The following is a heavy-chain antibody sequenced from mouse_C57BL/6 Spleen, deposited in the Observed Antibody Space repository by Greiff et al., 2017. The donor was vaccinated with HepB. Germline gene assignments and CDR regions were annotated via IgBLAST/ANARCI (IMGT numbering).Heavy chain of an antibody. CDR2: IYPRSGNT. CDR3: ARDRDYDYDGGYWYFDV. D-gene: IGHD2-4*01. Sequence: VQLQQSGAELARPGASVKLSCKASGYTFTSYGISWVKQRTGQGLEWIGEIYPRSGNTYYNEKFKGKATLTADKSSSTAYMELRSLTSEDSAVYFCARDRDYDYDGGYWYFDVWGTGTTVTVSS. V-gene: IGHV1-81*01. J-gene: IGHJ1*03. CDR1: GYTFTSYG.